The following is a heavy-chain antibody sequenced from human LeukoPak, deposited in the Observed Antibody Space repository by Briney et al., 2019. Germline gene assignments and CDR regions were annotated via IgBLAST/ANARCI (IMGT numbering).Heavy chain of an antibody. CDR2: ISGSSTYI. D-gene: IGHD6-13*01. J-gene: IGHJ4*02. CDR3: ARDRAAAGIDY. V-gene: IGHV3-21*01. Sequence: PGGSLRLSCAASGFTFSACGMNWVRQAPGKGLEWVSSISGSSTYIYYADSVKGRFTISRDNAKNSLYLQMNSLRAEDTAVYYCARDRAAAGIDYWGQGTLVTVSS. CDR1: GFTFSACG.